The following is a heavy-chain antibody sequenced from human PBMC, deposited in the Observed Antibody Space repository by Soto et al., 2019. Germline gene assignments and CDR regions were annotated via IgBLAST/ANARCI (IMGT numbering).Heavy chain of an antibody. V-gene: IGHV1-69*12. J-gene: IGHJ6*02. D-gene: IGHD2-2*01. CDR3: ARHVPAAGYYYGMDV. Sequence: QVQLVQSGAGVKKPGSSVKVSCKASGGTFSSYAISWVRQAPGQGLEWMGGIITIFGTATYAQKFQGRVTITADESTSTAYMELSSLSSEDTAVYYCARHVPAAGYYYGMDVWGQGTTVTVSS. CDR2: IITIFGTA. CDR1: GGTFSSYA.